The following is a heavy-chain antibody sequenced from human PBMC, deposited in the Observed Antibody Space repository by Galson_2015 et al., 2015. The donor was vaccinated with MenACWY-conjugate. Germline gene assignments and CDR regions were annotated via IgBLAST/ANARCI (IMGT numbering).Heavy chain of an antibody. J-gene: IGHJ4*02. CDR3: ARDRDYCSGGSCYFYFDY. Sequence: SLRLSCAASGFTFSSYWMHWVRQAPGKGLVWVSRINSDGSSTSYADSVKGRFTISRDNAKNTLYLQMNSLRAEDTAVYYCARDRDYCSGGSCYFYFDYWGQGPLVTVSS. CDR1: GFTFSSYW. V-gene: IGHV3-74*01. D-gene: IGHD2-15*01. CDR2: INSDGSST.